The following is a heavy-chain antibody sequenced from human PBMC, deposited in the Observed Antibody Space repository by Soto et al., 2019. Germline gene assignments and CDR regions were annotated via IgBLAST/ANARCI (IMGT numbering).Heavy chain of an antibody. CDR1: GFTFSSYW. Sequence: EVQLVESGGGLVQPGGSLRLSCAASGFTFSSYWMSWVRQAPGKGLEWVANIKQDGSEKYYVDSVKGRFTISRDNAKNSLYLQMNSLRAEDTAVYYCARDVAYYYGSGSYVYWGQGTLVTVSS. CDR2: IKQDGSEK. CDR3: ARDVAYYYGSGSYVY. V-gene: IGHV3-7*01. D-gene: IGHD3-10*01. J-gene: IGHJ4*02.